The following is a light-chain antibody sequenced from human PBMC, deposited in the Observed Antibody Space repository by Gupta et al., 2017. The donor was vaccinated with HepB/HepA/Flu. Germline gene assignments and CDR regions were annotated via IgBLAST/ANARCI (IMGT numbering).Light chain of an antibody. CDR1: SSNIGAGYD. CDR2: ANN. V-gene: IGLV1-40*01. Sequence: QSVLTQPPSVSGAPGQRVTISCTGSSSNIGAGYDVHWYQQLPGAVPKLLIYANNNRPSGVPERFSGSKSGTSASLAITGLQPEDEAVYYCQSYDSSLRVFGGGTKLTVL. CDR3: QSYDSSLRV. J-gene: IGLJ3*02.